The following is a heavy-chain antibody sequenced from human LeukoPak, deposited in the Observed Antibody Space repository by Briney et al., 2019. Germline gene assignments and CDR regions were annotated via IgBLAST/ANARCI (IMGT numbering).Heavy chain of an antibody. Sequence: SETLSLTCTVSGGSISSGSYYWSWIRQPAGKGLEWIGRIYTSGGTNYNPSLKSRVTISVDTSKNQFSLNLSSVTAADTAVYYCAREIGRIGVVVIAWYFDLWGRGTLVTVSS. CDR3: AREIGRIGVVVIAWYFDL. CDR1: GGSISSGSYY. V-gene: IGHV4-61*02. CDR2: IYTSGGT. D-gene: IGHD3-22*01. J-gene: IGHJ2*01.